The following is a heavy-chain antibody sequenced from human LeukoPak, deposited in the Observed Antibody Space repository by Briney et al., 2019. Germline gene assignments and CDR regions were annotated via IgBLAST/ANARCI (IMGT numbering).Heavy chain of an antibody. CDR1: GFIFNDHS. Sequence: GGSLRLSCSASGFIFNDHSMNWVRQAPGKGLEWVSSISSSSSYIYYADSVKGRFTISRDNAKNSLYLQMNSLRAEDTAVYYCARRNYDSSGHDYWGQGTLVTVSS. CDR3: ARRNYDSSGHDY. CDR2: ISSSSSYI. J-gene: IGHJ4*02. D-gene: IGHD3-22*01. V-gene: IGHV3-21*01.